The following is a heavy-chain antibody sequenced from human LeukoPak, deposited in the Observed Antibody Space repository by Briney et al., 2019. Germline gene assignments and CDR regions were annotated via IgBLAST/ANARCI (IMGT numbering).Heavy chain of an antibody. CDR3: ANGHCDSSGYYYPFDY. J-gene: IGHJ4*02. D-gene: IGHD3-22*01. V-gene: IGHV4-39*01. Sequence: PSETLSLTCTVSGGSIRSSSYYWGGIRQPPGKGLEWIGSIYYSGSTYYNPSLKSRVTISVDTSKNQVSLRLSSVTAADTAVYYCANGHCDSSGYYYPFDYWGQGTLVTVSS. CDR1: GGSIRSSSYY. CDR2: IYYSGST.